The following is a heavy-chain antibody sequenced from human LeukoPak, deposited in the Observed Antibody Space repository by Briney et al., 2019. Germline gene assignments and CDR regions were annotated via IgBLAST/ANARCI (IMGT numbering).Heavy chain of an antibody. CDR3: ARGGDGFWRGYYAY. Sequence: SETLSLTCTVSGGSISSYYWSWIRQPPGKGLEWIGYIYYSGSTNYNPSLKSRVTISVDTSKNQFSLKLSSVTAADTAVYYCARGGDGFWRGYYAYWGQGTLVTVSS. CDR1: GGSISSYY. D-gene: IGHD3-3*01. V-gene: IGHV4-59*01. CDR2: IYYSGST. J-gene: IGHJ4*02.